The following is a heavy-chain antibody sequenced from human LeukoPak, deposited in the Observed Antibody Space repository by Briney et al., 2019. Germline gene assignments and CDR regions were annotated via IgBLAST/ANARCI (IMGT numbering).Heavy chain of an antibody. V-gene: IGHV3-23*01. CDR1: QFTFSNYA. Sequence: GGSPRLSCAASQFTFSNYAMSWVRQAPGKGLEWVSAISGSGNTTYFGDSVTGRFTISRDNPKNTVYLQMDSLSAEDTAVYYCAKGPAPYCSGGSCYSPHWYFDLWGRGTLVTVSS. D-gene: IGHD2-15*01. CDR3: AKGPAPYCSGGSCYSPHWYFDL. J-gene: IGHJ2*01. CDR2: ISGSGNTT.